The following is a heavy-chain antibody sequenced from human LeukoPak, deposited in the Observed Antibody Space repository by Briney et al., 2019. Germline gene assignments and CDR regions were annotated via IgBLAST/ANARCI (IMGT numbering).Heavy chain of an antibody. Sequence: GGSLRLSCEASGFTFDTYTVNWVRQAPGKGLEWVSSIASDTTYIKYADSVKGRFTVSRGNAKNSVFLEMKSLRADDTAIYFCASDYYDSSASATFDYWGRGTLVTVSS. CDR2: IASDTTYI. D-gene: IGHD3-22*01. CDR3: ASDYYDSSASATFDY. CDR1: GFTFDTYT. J-gene: IGHJ4*02. V-gene: IGHV3-21*06.